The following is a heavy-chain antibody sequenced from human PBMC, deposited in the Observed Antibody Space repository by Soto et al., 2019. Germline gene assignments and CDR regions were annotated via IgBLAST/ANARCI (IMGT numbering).Heavy chain of an antibody. CDR2: INHSGST. D-gene: IGHD6-13*01. CDR3: ARGCSSRFYYYYGMDV. CDR1: GGSFSGYY. Sequence: SEALSVTCAVYGGSFSGYYWSWIRQPPGKGLGWIGEINHSGSTNYNPSLKSRVTISVDTSKNQFSLKLSSVTAADTAVYYCARGCSSRFYYYYGMDVWGQGTTVTVSS. J-gene: IGHJ6*02. V-gene: IGHV4-34*01.